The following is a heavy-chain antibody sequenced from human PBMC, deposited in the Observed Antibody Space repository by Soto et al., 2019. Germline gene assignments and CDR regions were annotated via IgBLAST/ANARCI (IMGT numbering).Heavy chain of an antibody. V-gene: IGHV3-23*01. CDR1: GFSFSSYA. J-gene: IGHJ3*02. D-gene: IGHD4-17*01. Sequence: GGSLRLSCAASGFSFSSYAMAWVRQAPGKGLEWVSVVSGSGGSSYYAESLKSRFIVSRDNSQNTIFLQMSSLRAADTALYYCAKLTGGSYGGTSGAFDMWGQGTVVTVSS. CDR2: VSGSGGSS. CDR3: AKLTGGSYGGTSGAFDM.